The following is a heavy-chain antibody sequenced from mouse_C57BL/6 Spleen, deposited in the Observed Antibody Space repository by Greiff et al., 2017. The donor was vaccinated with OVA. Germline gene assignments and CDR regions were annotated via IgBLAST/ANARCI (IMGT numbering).Heavy chain of an antibody. D-gene: IGHD2-5*01. Sequence: QVQLKQSGAELVRPGASVTLSCKASGYTFTDYEMHWVKQTPVHGLEWIGAIDPETGGTAYNQKFKGKAILTADKSSSPAYMELRSLTSEDSAVYYCTRRNYSNYFDYWGQGTTLTVSS. CDR2: IDPETGGT. V-gene: IGHV1-15*01. CDR1: GYTFTDYE. J-gene: IGHJ2*01. CDR3: TRRNYSNYFDY.